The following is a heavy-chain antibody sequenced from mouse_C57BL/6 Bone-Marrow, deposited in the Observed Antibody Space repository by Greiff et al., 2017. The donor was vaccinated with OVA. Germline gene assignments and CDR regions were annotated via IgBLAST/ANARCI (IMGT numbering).Heavy chain of an antibody. J-gene: IGHJ3*01. V-gene: IGHV5-12*01. CDR1: GFTFSDYY. Sequence: VKLMESGGGLVQPGGSLKLSCAASGFTFSDYYMYWVRQTPEKRLEWVAYISNGGGSTYYPDTVKGRFTISRDNAKNTLYLQMSRRKAEDTAMYYCARGITPGFAYWGQGTLVTVSA. CDR2: ISNGGGST. D-gene: IGHD1-2*01. CDR3: ARGITPGFAY.